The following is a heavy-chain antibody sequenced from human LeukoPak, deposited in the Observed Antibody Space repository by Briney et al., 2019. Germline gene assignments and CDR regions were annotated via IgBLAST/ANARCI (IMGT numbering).Heavy chain of an antibody. CDR3: ASVATVTTDYYGMDV. V-gene: IGHV1-8*01. CDR1: GYTFTSYD. CDR2: MNPNSGNT. D-gene: IGHD4-17*01. Sequence: ASVKVSCKASGYTFTSYDINWVRQATGRGLEWIGWMNPNSGNTGYAQKFQGRVTMTRNTSISTAYMELSSLRSEDTAVYYCASVATVTTDYYGMDVWGQGTTVTVSS. J-gene: IGHJ6*02.